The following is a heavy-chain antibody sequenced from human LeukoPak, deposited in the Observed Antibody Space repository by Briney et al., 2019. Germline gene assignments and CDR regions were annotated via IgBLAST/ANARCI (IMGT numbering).Heavy chain of an antibody. D-gene: IGHD2-15*01. CDR3: ARRGYCSGGSCYSFLFSNNWFDR. V-gene: IGHV1-2*02. Sequence: GASVKVSCKASGYTFTGYYMHWVRQAPGQGLEWMGWINPNSGGTNYAQKFQGRVTMTRNTSISTAYMELSSLRSEDTAVYYCARRGYCSGGSCYSFLFSNNWFDRWGQRTLVTVSS. J-gene: IGHJ5*02. CDR2: INPNSGGT. CDR1: GYTFTGYY.